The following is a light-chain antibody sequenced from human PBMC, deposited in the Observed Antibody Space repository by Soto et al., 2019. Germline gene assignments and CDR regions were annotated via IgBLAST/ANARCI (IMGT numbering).Light chain of an antibody. V-gene: IGKV3D-20*01. Sequence: EIVLTESPVTLSMSPRERATVYGGASQRVSGGFLAWYRQKPGLAPRLIYGASSRATGIPDRFSGSGSGTDFTLTISRLEPEDFAVYYCHQYGSSPRVTFGQGTRLEIK. CDR3: HQYGSSPRVT. CDR2: GAS. CDR1: QRVSGGF. J-gene: IGKJ5*01.